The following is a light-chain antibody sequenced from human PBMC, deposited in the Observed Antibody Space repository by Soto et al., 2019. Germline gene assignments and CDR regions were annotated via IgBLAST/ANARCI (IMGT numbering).Light chain of an antibody. CDR1: QGISSY. J-gene: IGKJ5*01. V-gene: IGKV1-39*01. CDR2: AAS. CDR3: QQSYSTPIT. Sequence: DIQLTQSPSFLSASVGDRVTITCRASQGISSYLNWYQQKPGKAPKLLIYAASSLQSGVPSRFSGSGSGTDFTLTIGSLQPEDFATYYCQQSYSTPITFGQGTRLE.